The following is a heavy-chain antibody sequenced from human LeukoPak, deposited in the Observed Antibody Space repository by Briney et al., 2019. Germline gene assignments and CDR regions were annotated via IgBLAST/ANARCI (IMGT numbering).Heavy chain of an antibody. Sequence: SETLSLTCTVSGGSISSFYWSWIQQPPGKGLEWIGYIYYSGSTNYNPSLKSRVTISVDASKNQFSLKLSSVTAADTAVYYCARGSYHELSSFDYWGQGTLVTVSS. J-gene: IGHJ4*02. D-gene: IGHD1-26*01. V-gene: IGHV4-59*01. CDR3: ARGSYHELSSFDY. CDR2: IYYSGST. CDR1: GGSISSFY.